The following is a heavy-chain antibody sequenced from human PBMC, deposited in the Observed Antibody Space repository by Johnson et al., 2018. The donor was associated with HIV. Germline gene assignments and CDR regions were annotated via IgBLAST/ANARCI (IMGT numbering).Heavy chain of an antibody. CDR2: IKSKTDGGTT. CDR3: TTVSVSLGNAFDI. V-gene: IGHV3-15*01. J-gene: IGHJ3*02. CDR1: GFTFSNAW. Sequence: VQLVESGGGVVQPGRSLRLSCAASGFTFSNAWMSWVRQAPGKGLEWVGRIKSKTDGGTTDYAAPVKGRFTISRDDSKNTLYLQMNSLKTEDTAVYYCTTVSVSLGNAFDIWGQGTMVTVSS.